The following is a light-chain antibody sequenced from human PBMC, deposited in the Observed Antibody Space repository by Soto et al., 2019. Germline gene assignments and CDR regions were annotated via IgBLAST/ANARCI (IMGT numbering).Light chain of an antibody. CDR3: QQSYSSPYT. CDR2: AAS. V-gene: IGKV1-39*01. CDR1: QYINRY. Sequence: DIQMTQSPSTLSASVGDRVTITCRASQYINRYINWYQRKPGKAPRVLISAASNLESGVPSRFSGSGAGTDFTLTISSLQPEDFATYICQQSYSSPYTFGPGTKVDI. J-gene: IGKJ3*01.